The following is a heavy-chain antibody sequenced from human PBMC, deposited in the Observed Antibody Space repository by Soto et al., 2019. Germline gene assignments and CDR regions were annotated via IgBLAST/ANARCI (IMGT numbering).Heavy chain of an antibody. D-gene: IGHD2-21*01. V-gene: IGHV1-18*01. CDR3: ASGGTPIAH. J-gene: IGHJ4*02. CDR1: GYTFTNFG. CDR2: IRDYNGNT. Sequence: QVQLVQSGAEVKKPGASVKVSCKASGYTFTNFGISWVRQAPGQGLEWMGWIRDYNGNTNCAQNLQGRVTMTTYTSTSTADVELRSLSSVDTGVDYCASGGTPIAHGGLATLVTVSS.